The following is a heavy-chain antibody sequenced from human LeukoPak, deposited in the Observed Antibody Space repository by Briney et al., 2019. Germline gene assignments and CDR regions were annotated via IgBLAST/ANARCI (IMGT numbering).Heavy chain of an antibody. V-gene: IGHV4-31*03. CDR1: GGSISSGGYY. Sequence: PSQTLSLTCTVSGGSISSGGYYWSWIRQHPGKGLEWIGYIYYSGSTYYNPSLKSRVTISVDTSKNQFSLKLSSVTAADTAVYYCARDGGVSGWYQHWFDPWGQGTLVTVSS. CDR2: IYYSGST. CDR3: ARDGGVSGWYQHWFDP. D-gene: IGHD6-19*01. J-gene: IGHJ5*02.